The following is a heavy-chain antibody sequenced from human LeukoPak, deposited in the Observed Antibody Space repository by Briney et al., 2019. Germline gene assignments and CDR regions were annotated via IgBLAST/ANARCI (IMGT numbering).Heavy chain of an antibody. Sequence: GGSLRLSCTASGFTFGDYGMSWVRQAAGKGLEWVGFIRSKAYGGTTEYAASVKGRFTISRDDSKSIAYLQMNSLKTEDTAVYYCTRGDYYDTSGYYFLFDYWGQGTLLTVSS. V-gene: IGHV3-49*04. CDR3: TRGDYYDTSGYYFLFDY. D-gene: IGHD3-22*01. CDR2: IRSKAYGGTT. J-gene: IGHJ4*02. CDR1: GFTFGDYG.